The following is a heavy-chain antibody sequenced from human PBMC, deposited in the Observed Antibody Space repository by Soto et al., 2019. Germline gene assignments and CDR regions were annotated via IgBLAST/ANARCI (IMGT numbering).Heavy chain of an antibody. CDR3: ARRWPREWFDP. J-gene: IGHJ5*02. D-gene: IGHD1-26*01. CDR1: GGTFSIYA. V-gene: IGHV1-69*13. Sequence: ASVKVSCKVSGGTFSIYAISWVRQAPGQGLEWMGGIIPIFGTANYAQKFQGRVTITADESTSTAYMELSSLRSEDTAVYYCARRWPREWFDPWGQGTLVTVSS. CDR2: IIPIFGTA.